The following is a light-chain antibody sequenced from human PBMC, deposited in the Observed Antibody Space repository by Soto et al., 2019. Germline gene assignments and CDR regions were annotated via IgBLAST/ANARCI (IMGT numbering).Light chain of an antibody. CDR3: QQYNNYPRT. Sequence: DIPMTQSPSTLSASIGDRVTITCRASESIRTWLAWYQHKPGKAPKFLIYDASSLESGVPSRFSGSGSVTEFTLTISNLQPDDFATYFCQQYNNYPRTFGQGTKVEIK. V-gene: IGKV1-5*01. J-gene: IGKJ1*01. CDR1: ESIRTW. CDR2: DAS.